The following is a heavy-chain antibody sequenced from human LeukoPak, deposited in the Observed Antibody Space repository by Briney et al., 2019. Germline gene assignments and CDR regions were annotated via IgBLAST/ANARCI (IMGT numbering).Heavy chain of an antibody. CDR3: ARNAYDFWSGYDYYYFDY. J-gene: IGHJ4*02. V-gene: IGHV1-46*01. CDR2: INPSGGST. D-gene: IGHD3-3*01. CDR1: GYTFTSYY. Sequence: ASVKVSCKASGYTFTSYYMHWVRQAPGQGLEWMGIINPSGGSTSYAQKLQGRVTMTRDTSTSTVYMELSSLRSEDTAVYYCARNAYDFWSGYDYYYFDYWGQGTLVTVSS.